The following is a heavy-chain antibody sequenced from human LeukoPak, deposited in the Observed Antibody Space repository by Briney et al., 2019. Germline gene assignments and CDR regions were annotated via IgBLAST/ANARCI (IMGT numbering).Heavy chain of an antibody. CDR3: ARQRAARLYYMDV. CDR1: GGSISSYY. J-gene: IGHJ6*03. D-gene: IGHD6-6*01. V-gene: IGHV4-59*01. CDR2: IYYSGST. Sequence: NPSETLSLTCTVSGGSISSYYWSWIRQPPGKGLEWIGYIYYSGSTNYNPSLKSRVTISVDTSKNQFSLKLSSVTAAGTAVYYCARQRAARLYYMDVWGKGTTVTVSS.